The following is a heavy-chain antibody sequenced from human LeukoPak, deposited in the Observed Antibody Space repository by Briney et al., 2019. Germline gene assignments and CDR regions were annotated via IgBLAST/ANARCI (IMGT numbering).Heavy chain of an antibody. D-gene: IGHD4-17*01. CDR2: ISSSSSYT. J-gene: IGHJ4*02. V-gene: IGHV3-11*05. CDR1: GFTFSDYC. Sequence: PGGSLRLSCAASGFTFSDYCMSWIRQAPGKGLEWVSYISSSSSYTNYADSVKGRFTISRDNSKNTLYLEMNSLRAEDTAVYYCARDGDQVTVTKFDYWGQGTLVTVSS. CDR3: ARDGDQVTVTKFDY.